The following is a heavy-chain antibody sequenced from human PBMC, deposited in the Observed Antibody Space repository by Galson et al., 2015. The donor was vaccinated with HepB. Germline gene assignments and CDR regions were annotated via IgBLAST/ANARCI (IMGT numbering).Heavy chain of an antibody. CDR1: GYTFTSYY. CDR3: AHLSRIVGATTRGAFDI. D-gene: IGHD1-26*01. Sequence: SVKVSCKASGYTFTSYYMHWVRQAPGQGLEWMGIINPSGGSTSYAQKFQGRVTMTRDTSTSTVYMELSSLRSEDTAVYYCAHLSRIVGATTRGAFDIWGQGTMVTVSS. V-gene: IGHV1-46*01. CDR2: INPSGGST. J-gene: IGHJ3*02.